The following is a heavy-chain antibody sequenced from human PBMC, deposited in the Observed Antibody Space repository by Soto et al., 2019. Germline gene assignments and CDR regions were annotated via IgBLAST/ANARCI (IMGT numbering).Heavy chain of an antibody. Sequence: SETLSLTCTVSGGSISSYYWSWIRQPPGKGLEWIGYIYYSGSTNYNPSLKSRVTISVDTSRNQFSLKLSSVTAADTAVYYCARGDTAMVYYYGMDVWGQGTTVTVSS. CDR1: GGSISSYY. CDR2: IYYSGST. CDR3: ARGDTAMVYYYGMDV. D-gene: IGHD5-18*01. V-gene: IGHV4-59*01. J-gene: IGHJ6*02.